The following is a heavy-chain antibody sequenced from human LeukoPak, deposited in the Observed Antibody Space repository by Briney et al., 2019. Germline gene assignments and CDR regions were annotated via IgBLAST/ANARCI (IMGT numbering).Heavy chain of an antibody. Sequence: SETLSLTCTVSGASVGSDSWNWLPLPAGKGLEWIGRISASGTTNYSPSLFSRVTMSVDTSGNKFSLKLNSVTAAYTAVYFCARAPVQDLSFVGWFDSWGQGALVIVSS. J-gene: IGHJ5*01. V-gene: IGHV4-4*07. CDR1: GASVGSDS. CDR3: ARAPVQDLSFVGWFDS. D-gene: IGHD1-26*01. CDR2: ISASGTT.